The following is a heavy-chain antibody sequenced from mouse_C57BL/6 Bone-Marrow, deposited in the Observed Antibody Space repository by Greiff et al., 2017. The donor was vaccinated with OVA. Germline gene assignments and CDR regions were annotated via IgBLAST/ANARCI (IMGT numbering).Heavy chain of an antibody. CDR1: GYSITSGYY. V-gene: IGHV3-6*01. D-gene: IGHD2-1*01. Sequence: DVQLQESGPGLVKPSQSLSLTCSVAGYSITSGYYWNWIRQFPGNKLEWMGYISYDGSNNYNPSLKNRISITRDTSKNQFFLKLNSVTTEDTATYYCATGNYYGNLYYFDYWGQGTTLTVSS. CDR3: ATGNYYGNLYYFDY. J-gene: IGHJ2*01. CDR2: ISYDGSN.